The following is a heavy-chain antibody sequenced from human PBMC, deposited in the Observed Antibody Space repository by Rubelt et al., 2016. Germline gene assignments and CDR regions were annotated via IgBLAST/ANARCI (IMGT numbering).Heavy chain of an antibody. J-gene: IGHJ3*02. D-gene: IGHD6-19*01. V-gene: IGHV3-23*01. CDR3: GGDRRVAVAGMEGLDAFDI. Sequence: GLEWISGGSGNGGATYYADSVRGRFAISRDNSKDRLYLQMKRRRVEDTALCYCGGDRRVAVAGMEGLDAFDIWGQGTMVTVSS. CDR2: GSGNGGAT.